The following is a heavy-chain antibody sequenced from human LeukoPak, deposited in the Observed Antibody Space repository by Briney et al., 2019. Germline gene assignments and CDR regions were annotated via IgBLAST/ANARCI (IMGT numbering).Heavy chain of an antibody. Sequence: PSETLSLTCAVYGGSFSGYYWSWIRKPPGKGLEWLGFIYYSGSTNYNPSFRSRVTISEDTSTNQFSLKLSSVTAADTAVYYCARDPGSGRDHYYGMDVWGQGIMVTVSS. CDR1: GGSFSGYY. V-gene: IGHV4-34*11. CDR3: ARDPGSGRDHYYGMDV. J-gene: IGHJ6*02. D-gene: IGHD6-19*01. CDR2: IYYSGST.